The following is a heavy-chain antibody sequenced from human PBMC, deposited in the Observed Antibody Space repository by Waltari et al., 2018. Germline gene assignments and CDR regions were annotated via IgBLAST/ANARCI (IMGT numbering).Heavy chain of an antibody. CDR3: ARHPNYYDSSGYYYLFDY. J-gene: IGHJ4*02. V-gene: IGHV4-39*01. Sequence: QLQLQESGPGLVKPSETLSLTCTVSGGSISSSSYYWGWIRQPPGKGLEWIGSIYYSGSTYYNPSLKSRFTISVDTSKNQFSLKLSSVTAADTAVYYCARHPNYYDSSGYYYLFDYWGQGTLVTVSS. CDR1: GGSISSSSYY. D-gene: IGHD3-22*01. CDR2: IYYSGST.